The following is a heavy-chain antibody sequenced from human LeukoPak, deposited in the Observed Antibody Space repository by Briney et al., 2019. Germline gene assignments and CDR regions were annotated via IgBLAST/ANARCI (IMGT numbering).Heavy chain of an antibody. V-gene: IGHV1-69*13. CDR3: ARVSAGYGDQGYYYYYYGMDV. Sequence: VKVSCKASGGTFSSYAISWVRQAPGQGLEWMGGIIPIFGTANYAQKFQGRVTITADESTSTAYMELSSLRSEDTAVYYCARVSAGYGDQGYYYYYYGMDVWGQGTTVTVSS. D-gene: IGHD4-17*01. J-gene: IGHJ6*02. CDR1: GGTFSSYA. CDR2: IIPIFGTA.